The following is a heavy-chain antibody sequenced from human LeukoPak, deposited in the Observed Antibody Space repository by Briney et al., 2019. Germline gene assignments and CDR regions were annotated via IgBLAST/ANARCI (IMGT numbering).Heavy chain of an antibody. V-gene: IGHV3-53*01. J-gene: IGHJ4*02. CDR1: GYSITSAYY. CDR2: IYSGGST. CDR3: AKERGCSFGSCARIPDY. D-gene: IGHD2-15*01. Sequence: LSLTCTVSGYSITSAYYWGWIRQPPGKGLEWVSVIYSGGSTYYADSVKGRFTISRDNSKNTLYLQVNSLRAEDTAVYFCAKERGCSFGSCARIPDYWGQGTLVTVSS.